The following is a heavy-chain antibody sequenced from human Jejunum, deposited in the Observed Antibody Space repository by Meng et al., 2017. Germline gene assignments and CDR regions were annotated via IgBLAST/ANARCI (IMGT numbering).Heavy chain of an antibody. Sequence: GESLKISCTASGFSFSSYEMNWVRQAPGKGLEWVSYISSSDGIIYYADSVKGRFTISRDNAKNSLYLQMNSLRAEDTAVYYCARDSRVDTPLAYFDYWGQGTLVTVSS. D-gene: IGHD5-18*01. CDR1: GFSFSSYE. J-gene: IGHJ4*02. CDR3: ARDSRVDTPLAYFDY. V-gene: IGHV3-48*03. CDR2: ISSSDGII.